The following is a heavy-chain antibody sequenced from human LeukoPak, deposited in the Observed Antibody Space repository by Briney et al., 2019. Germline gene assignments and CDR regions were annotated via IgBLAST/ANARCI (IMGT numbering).Heavy chain of an antibody. CDR1: GYTFTGYY. V-gene: IGHV1-69*02. D-gene: IGHD3-3*01. CDR2: IIPILGIA. CDR3: AVTLEWYPKFDY. Sequence: ASVKVSCKASGYTFTGYYMHWVRQAPGQGLEWMGRIIPILGIANYAQKFQGRVTITADKSTSTAYMELSSLRSEDTAVYYCAVTLEWYPKFDYWGQGTLVTVSS. J-gene: IGHJ4*02.